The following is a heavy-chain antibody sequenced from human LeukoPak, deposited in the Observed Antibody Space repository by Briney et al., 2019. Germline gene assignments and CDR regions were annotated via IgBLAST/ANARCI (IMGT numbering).Heavy chain of an antibody. Sequence: PSQTLSLTCTVSGGSISSGGYYWSWIRQHPGKGLEWIGYIYYSGSTYYIPSLKSRVTKSVDTSKNQFSLKLSSVTAADTAVYYCASLLNSGYSSSWSYYFDYWGQGTLVTVSS. CDR2: IYYSGST. V-gene: IGHV4-31*03. J-gene: IGHJ4*02. CDR1: GGSISSGGYY. CDR3: ASLLNSGYSSSWSYYFDY. D-gene: IGHD6-13*01.